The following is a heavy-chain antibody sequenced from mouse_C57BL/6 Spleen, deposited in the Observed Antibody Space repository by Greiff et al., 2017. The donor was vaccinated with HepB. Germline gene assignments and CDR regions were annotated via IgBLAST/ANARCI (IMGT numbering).Heavy chain of an antibody. J-gene: IGHJ2*01. V-gene: IGHV1-18*01. Sequence: EVQLQQSGPELVKPGASVKIPCKASGYTFTDYNMDWVKQSHGKSLEWIGDINPNNGGTIYNQKFKGKATLTVDKSSSTAYMELRSLTSEDTAVYYCARRLRRGENYFDYWGQGTTLTVSS. CDR3: ARRLRRGENYFDY. CDR2: INPNNGGT. CDR1: GYTFTDYN. D-gene: IGHD2-4*01.